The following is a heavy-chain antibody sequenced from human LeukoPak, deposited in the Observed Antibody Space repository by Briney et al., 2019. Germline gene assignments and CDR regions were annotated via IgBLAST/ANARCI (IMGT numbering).Heavy chain of an antibody. D-gene: IGHD5-18*01. V-gene: IGHV3-53*01. J-gene: IGHJ4*02. CDR1: GFTVSSNY. CDR2: IYSGGST. Sequence: GGSLRLSCAASGFTVSSNYMSWVRQAPGKELEWVSVIYSGGSTYYADSVKGRFTISRDNSKNTLYLQMNSLRAEATAVYYCAREAGSYGDDYYFDYWGQGTLVTVSS. CDR3: AREAGSYGDDYYFDY.